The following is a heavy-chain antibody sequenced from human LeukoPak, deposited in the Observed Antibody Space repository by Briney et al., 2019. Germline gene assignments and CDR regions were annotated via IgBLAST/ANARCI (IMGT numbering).Heavy chain of an antibody. CDR2: INHSGST. CDR3: ARAVTMVRGGLWYYYGMDV. V-gene: IGHV4-34*01. CDR1: GLTFSRYW. D-gene: IGHD3-10*01. J-gene: IGHJ6*02. Sequence: GSLRLSCAASGLTFSRYWLTWVRQAPGKGLEWIGEINHSGSTNYNPSLKSRVTISVDTSRNQFSLKLSSVTAADTAVYYCARAVTMVRGGLWYYYGMDVWGQGTTVTVSS.